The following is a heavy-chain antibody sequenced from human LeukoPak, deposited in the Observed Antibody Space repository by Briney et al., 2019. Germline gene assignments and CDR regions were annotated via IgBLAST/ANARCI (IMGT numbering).Heavy chain of an antibody. V-gene: IGHV1-2*02. D-gene: IGHD2-2*01. CDR2: ISPTSGGT. CDR3: ARVDCSSTSCYQSHYYYYYAMDV. CDR1: GYTFTGYY. J-gene: IGHJ6*02. Sequence: ASVKVSCKASGYTFTGYYIHWVRQAPGQGLEWMGLISPTSGGTNYAQKFQGRVTMTRDTSISTAYMDLSRLRSDDTAVYYCARVDCSSTSCYQSHYYYYYAMDVWGHGTTVTVSS.